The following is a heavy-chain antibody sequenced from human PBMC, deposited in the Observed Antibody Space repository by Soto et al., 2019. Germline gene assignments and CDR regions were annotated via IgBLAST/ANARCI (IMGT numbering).Heavy chain of an antibody. D-gene: IGHD1-1*01. CDR3: ARDRYNWNDENLLLYYYGMDV. CDR1: GFTFSSYG. Sequence: GGSLRLSCAASGFTFSSYGMHWVRQAPGKGLEWVAVIWYDGSNKYYADSVKGRFTISRDNSKNTLYLQMNSLRAEDTAVYYCARDRYNWNDENLLLYYYGMDVWGQGTTVTVSS. J-gene: IGHJ6*02. CDR2: IWYDGSNK. V-gene: IGHV3-33*01.